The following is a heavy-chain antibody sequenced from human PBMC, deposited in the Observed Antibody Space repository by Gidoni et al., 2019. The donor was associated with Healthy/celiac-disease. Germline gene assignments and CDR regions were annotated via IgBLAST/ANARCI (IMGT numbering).Heavy chain of an antibody. CDR3: AKDLWPQGYSSGAGG. V-gene: IGHV3-23*01. D-gene: IGHD6-19*01. CDR1: GFTFSSYA. CDR2: ISGSGGST. Sequence: EVQLLESGGGLVQPGGSLLLSCAASGFTFSSYAMSWVRQAPGKGLEWVSAISGSGGSTYYADSVKGRFTISRDNSKNTLYLQMNSLRAEDTAVYYCAKDLWPQGYSSGAGGWGQGTLVTVSS. J-gene: IGHJ4*02.